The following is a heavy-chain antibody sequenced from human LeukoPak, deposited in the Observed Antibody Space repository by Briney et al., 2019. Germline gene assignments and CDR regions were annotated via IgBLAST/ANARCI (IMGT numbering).Heavy chain of an antibody. D-gene: IGHD3-10*01. CDR1: GDSMSNYY. V-gene: IGHV4-59*01. CDR2: ISYSGST. Sequence: SETLSLTCIVSGDSMSNYYWSWIRQPPGKGLEWIGYISYSGSTNYNPSLKSRVTISVDTSRNQFSLKLSSVTAADTAVYYCARGRLGGSGSYYNVLDYWGQGTLVTVSS. CDR3: ARGRLGGSGSYYNVLDY. J-gene: IGHJ4*02.